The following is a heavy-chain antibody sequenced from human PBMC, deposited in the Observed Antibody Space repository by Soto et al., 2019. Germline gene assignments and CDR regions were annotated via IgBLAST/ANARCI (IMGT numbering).Heavy chain of an antibody. CDR3: ARHRIGDSISGYRFPPNSWFDP. D-gene: IGHD6-13*01. CDR1: GGSISSSSYY. V-gene: IGHV4-39*01. J-gene: IGHJ5*02. Sequence: TSETLSLTCTVSGGSISSSSYYWGWIRQPPGKGLEWIGSIYYSGSTYYNPSLKSRVTISVDTSKNQFSLKLSSVTAADTAVYYCARHRIGDSISGYRFPPNSWFDPWGQGTLGAVSA. CDR2: IYYSGST.